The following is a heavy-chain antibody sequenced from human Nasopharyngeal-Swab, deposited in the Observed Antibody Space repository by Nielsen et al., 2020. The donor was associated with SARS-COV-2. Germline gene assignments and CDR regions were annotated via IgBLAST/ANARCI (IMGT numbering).Heavy chain of an antibody. CDR2: IKSKTDGGTT. CDR1: GFTFSNAW. J-gene: IGHJ6*02. CDR3: TTVYDYGDYYYYYGMDV. D-gene: IGHD4-17*01. Sequence: GESLKISCAASGFTFSNAWMSWVRQAPGKGLEWVGRIKSKTDGGTTDYAAPVKGRFTISRDDSKNTLYLQMNSLKTEDTAVYYCTTVYDYGDYYYYYGMDVWGQGTTVTVSS. V-gene: IGHV3-15*01.